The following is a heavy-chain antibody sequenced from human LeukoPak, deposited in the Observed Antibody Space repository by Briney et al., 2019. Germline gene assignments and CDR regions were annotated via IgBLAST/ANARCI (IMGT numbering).Heavy chain of an antibody. V-gene: IGHV1-8*01. CDR3: ARGPNKSDGGNSGSAWFDP. Sequence: ASVKVSCKASGYTFTTYDTNWARQATGQGLEWMGWMNPNSGNTGYAQKFQGRVTMTRNTSISTAYMELSSLRSEDTAVYYCARGPNKSDGGNSGSAWFDPWGQGTLVTVSS. J-gene: IGHJ5*02. CDR1: GYTFTTYD. D-gene: IGHD4-23*01. CDR2: MNPNSGNT.